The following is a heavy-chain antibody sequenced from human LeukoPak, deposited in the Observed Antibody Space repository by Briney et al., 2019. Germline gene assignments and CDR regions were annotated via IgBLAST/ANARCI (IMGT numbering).Heavy chain of an antibody. CDR2: IIPIFGTA. V-gene: IGHV1-69*05. J-gene: IGHJ4*02. Sequence: SVKVSCKASGGTFSSYAISWVPQAPGQGLEWMGRIIPIFGTANYAQKFQGRVTITTDESTSTAYMELSSLRSEDTAVYYCAREGPYSSGPGVCDYWGQGTLVTVSS. D-gene: IGHD6-19*01. CDR1: GGTFSSYA. CDR3: AREGPYSSGPGVCDY.